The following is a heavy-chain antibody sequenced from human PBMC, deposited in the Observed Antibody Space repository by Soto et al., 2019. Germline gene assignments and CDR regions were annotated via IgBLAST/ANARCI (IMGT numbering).Heavy chain of an antibody. D-gene: IGHD2-2*01. CDR1: GYSFTTYG. CDR3: AREGPVPYYGYGLDV. V-gene: IGHV1-18*01. J-gene: IGHJ6*02. Sequence: QVQLVQSRGEVKKPGASVKVSCKTSGYSFTTYGISWVRQAPGQGLEWMGWISGYNGNTNDAQTVQGRVTMTTDTSARTRYMELRSRRPHNTDVYYCAREGPVPYYGYGLDVWGQGSTVTVAS. CDR2: ISGYNGNT.